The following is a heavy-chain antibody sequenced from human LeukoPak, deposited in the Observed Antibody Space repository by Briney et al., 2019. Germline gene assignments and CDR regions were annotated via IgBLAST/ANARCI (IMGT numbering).Heavy chain of an antibody. Sequence: SETLSLTCAVYGGSFSGYYWSWIRQPPGKGLEWIGEINHSGSTNYNPSLKSRVTISVDTSKNQFSLKLSSVTAADTAVYYCARGVSGGNVSNFDYWGQGTLVTVSS. CDR3: ARGVSGGNVSNFDY. J-gene: IGHJ4*02. V-gene: IGHV4-34*01. D-gene: IGHD1-26*01. CDR2: INHSGST. CDR1: GGSFSGYY.